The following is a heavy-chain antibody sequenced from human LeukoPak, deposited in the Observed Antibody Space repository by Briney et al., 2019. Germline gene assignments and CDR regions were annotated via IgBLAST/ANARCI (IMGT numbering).Heavy chain of an antibody. Sequence: GRSLRLSCAASGFTFSSYAMSWVRQAPGKGLEWVSAISGSGGSTYYADSVKGRFTISRDNSKNTLYLQMNSLRAEDTAVYYCAKDRERYFDWFLFDYWGQGTLVTVSS. V-gene: IGHV3-23*01. D-gene: IGHD3-9*01. CDR3: AKDRERYFDWFLFDY. CDR2: ISGSGGST. J-gene: IGHJ4*02. CDR1: GFTFSSYA.